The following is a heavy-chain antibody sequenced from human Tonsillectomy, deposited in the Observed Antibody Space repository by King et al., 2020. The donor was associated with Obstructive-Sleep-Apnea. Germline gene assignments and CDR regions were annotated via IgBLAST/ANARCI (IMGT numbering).Heavy chain of an antibody. J-gene: IGHJ4*02. V-gene: IGHV4-4*02. D-gene: IGHD6-19*01. CDR3: ASNIAVAGFDY. CDR1: GGSLSSSNG. CDR2: INHSGAT. Sequence: VQLQESGPGLVKPSGTLSLTCAVSGGSLSSSNGWVWGRHPPGKGLEVIWEINHSGATNHNPPLKSRCTISVDKTKNQFSLKLSSVTAADTAVYYCASNIAVAGFDYWGQGTLVTVSS.